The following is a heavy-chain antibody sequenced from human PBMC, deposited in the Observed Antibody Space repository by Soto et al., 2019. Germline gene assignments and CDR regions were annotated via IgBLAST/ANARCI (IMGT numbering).Heavy chain of an antibody. V-gene: IGHV3-33*01. CDR3: GRVDRYYGMDV. J-gene: IGHJ6*02. Sequence: QVQLVESGGGVVQPGRSLRLSCAASGFTFSNYDLHWVRQAPGKGLEWVADIWYDGRSKNYVDSVKGRFTISRDNSKNTLYLEMNSLRAEDSAVYYCGRVDRYYGMDVWGQGTTVTVSS. CDR2: IWYDGRSK. CDR1: GFTFSNYD.